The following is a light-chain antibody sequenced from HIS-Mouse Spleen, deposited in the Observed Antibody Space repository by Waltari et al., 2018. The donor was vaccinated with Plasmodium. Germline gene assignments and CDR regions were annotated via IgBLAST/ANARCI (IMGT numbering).Light chain of an antibody. CDR3: YSTDSSGNHRV. V-gene: IGLV3-10*01. Sequence: SYELTQPPSVSVSPGQTATITCSGDALPKTYAYSYQQKSGQAPVLVIYEDSKRPSGIPERFSGSSSGTMATLTISGAQVEDEADYYCYSTDSSGNHRVFGGGTKLTVL. CDR2: EDS. CDR1: ALPKTY. J-gene: IGLJ3*02.